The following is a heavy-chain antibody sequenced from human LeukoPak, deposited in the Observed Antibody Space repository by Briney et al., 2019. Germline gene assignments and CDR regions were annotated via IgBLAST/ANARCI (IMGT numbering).Heavy chain of an antibody. J-gene: IGHJ4*02. CDR3: ARAHQYYDSSGYYFWGMWGYYFDY. CDR2: IYYSGST. CDR1: GGSISSGDYY. V-gene: IGHV4-30-4*01. Sequence: PSETLPLTCTVSGGSISSGDYYWSWIRQPPGKGLEWIGYIYYSGSTYYNPSLKSRVTISVDTSKNQFSLKLSSVTAADTAVYYCARAHQYYDSSGYYFWGMWGYYFDYWGQGTLVTVSS. D-gene: IGHD3-22*01.